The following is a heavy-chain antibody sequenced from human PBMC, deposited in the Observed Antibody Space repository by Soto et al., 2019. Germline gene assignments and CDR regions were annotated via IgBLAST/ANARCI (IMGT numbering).Heavy chain of an antibody. D-gene: IGHD3-3*02. CDR1: GFTFSRYW. CDR2: IKSDGSIL. Sequence: EVQLVESGGGSVQPGGSLRLSCVGSGFTFSRYWMHWVSQAPGKGLVWVARIKSDGSILNYADSVEGRFTISRDNVKNTLYLQMNSLRVEDTAVYYCARDGEKAFLGFWGQGSLVTVSS. V-gene: IGHV3-74*01. J-gene: IGHJ4*02. CDR3: ARDGEKAFLGF.